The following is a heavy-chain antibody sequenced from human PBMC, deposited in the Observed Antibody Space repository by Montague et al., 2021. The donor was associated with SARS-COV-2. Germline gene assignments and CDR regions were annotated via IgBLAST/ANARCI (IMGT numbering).Heavy chain of an antibody. CDR2: IYYNGST. V-gene: IGHV4-39*01. D-gene: IGHD4-17*01. CDR3: AMRGGALDAFDI. CDR1: GGSIRTSSYY. J-gene: IGHJ3*02. Sequence: SETLSLTCTVSGGSIRTSSYYWGWIRQPPGKGLDWIGSIYYNGSTYYNPSLKSRVTISVDTSKNQFSLKLSSVTAADTAVYYCAMRGGALDAFDIWGQGTMVIVSS.